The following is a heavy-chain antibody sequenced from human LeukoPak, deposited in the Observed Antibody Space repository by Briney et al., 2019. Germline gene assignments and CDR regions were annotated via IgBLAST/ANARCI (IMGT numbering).Heavy chain of an antibody. D-gene: IGHD3-3*01. CDR2: ISYDGSNK. CDR1: GFTFSSYA. CDR3: AKDPSFWSGYAYTFDY. V-gene: IGHV3-30-3*01. J-gene: IGHJ4*02. Sequence: RPGRSLRLSCAASGFTFSSYAMHWVRQAPGKGLEWVAVISYDGSNKYYADSVKGRFTISRDNSKNTLYLQMNSLRAEDTAVYYCAKDPSFWSGYAYTFDYWGQGTLVTVSS.